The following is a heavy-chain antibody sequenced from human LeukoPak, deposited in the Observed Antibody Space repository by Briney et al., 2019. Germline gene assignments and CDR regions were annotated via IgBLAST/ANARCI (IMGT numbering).Heavy chain of an antibody. J-gene: IGHJ4*02. Sequence: ASVKVSCKASGGTFSSYAISWVRQAPGQGLEWMGGIIPIFGTANYAQKFQGRVTITAYKSTSTAYMELSSLRSEDTAVYCCARDYGYFDYWGQGTLVTVSS. V-gene: IGHV1-69*06. CDR3: ARDYGYFDY. D-gene: IGHD4-17*01. CDR1: GGTFSSYA. CDR2: IIPIFGTA.